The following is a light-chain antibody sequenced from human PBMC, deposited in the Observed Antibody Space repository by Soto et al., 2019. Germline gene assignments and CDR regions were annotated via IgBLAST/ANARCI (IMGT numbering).Light chain of an antibody. CDR3: CSYSGSYTLYL. Sequence: QCCLSHPGAVCWSPGQSITIACTGTSTDVGGFDSVSWYQQHPDKAPKVMIYDVTKRPSGVPDRFSGSKSGDTASLTISGLQADDEADYYCCSYSGSYTLYLFGAGTKVTVL. CDR2: DVT. J-gene: IGLJ1*01. CDR1: STDVGGFDS. V-gene: IGLV2-11*01.